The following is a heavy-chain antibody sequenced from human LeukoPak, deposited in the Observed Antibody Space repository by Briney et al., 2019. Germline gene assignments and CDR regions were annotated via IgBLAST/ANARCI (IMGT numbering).Heavy chain of an antibody. CDR1: GFTFTAHS. D-gene: IGHD6-13*01. CDR2: ISRSGGFI. CDR3: ARTIAATGKGLDTFDI. Sequence: GGSLRLSCAASGFTFTAHSMNWVRQAPGKGLEWVSSISRSGGFIYYLDSVKGRFTTSRDNAKNSLYLQMNILRVEDTAVYYCARTIAATGKGLDTFDIWGQGTLVTVSS. J-gene: IGHJ3*02. V-gene: IGHV3-21*01.